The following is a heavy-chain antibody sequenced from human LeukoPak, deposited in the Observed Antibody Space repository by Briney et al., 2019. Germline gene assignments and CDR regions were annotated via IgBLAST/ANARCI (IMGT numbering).Heavy chain of an antibody. CDR3: ARDRNVHARPTYYFDY. Sequence: GGSLRLSCAASGFTFSSYWMSWVRQAPGKGLEWVANIKQDGSEKYYADSVKGRFTISRDNSKNTLYLQMNSLRAEDTAVYYCARDRNVHARPTYYFDYWGQGTLVTVSS. J-gene: IGHJ4*02. V-gene: IGHV3-7*01. CDR1: GFTFSSYW. D-gene: IGHD3-10*02. CDR2: IKQDGSEK.